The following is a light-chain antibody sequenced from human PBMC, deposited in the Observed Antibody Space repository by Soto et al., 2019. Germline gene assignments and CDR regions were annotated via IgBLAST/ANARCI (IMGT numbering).Light chain of an antibody. CDR3: AAWDDSLNGWV. V-gene: IGLV1-44*01. J-gene: IGLJ3*02. CDR1: ISNIGSNT. CDR2: SSN. Sequence: QSVLTQPPSASGTPGQRVTISCSGGISNIGSNTVTWYQQLPGTAPKLLIYSSNQRPSGVPDRFSGSRAGTSGSLAISGLQSEDEADYYGAAWDDSLNGWVFGGGTKLTVL.